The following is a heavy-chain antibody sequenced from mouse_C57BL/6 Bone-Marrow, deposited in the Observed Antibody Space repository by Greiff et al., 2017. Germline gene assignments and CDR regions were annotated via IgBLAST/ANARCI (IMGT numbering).Heavy chain of an antibody. J-gene: IGHJ4*01. V-gene: IGHV10-1*01. CDR2: ISSTSNNYAT. D-gene: IGHD2-4*01. Sequence: DVMLVESGGGLVLPKGSLKLSCEASGFSFNTYAMNWVRQAPGKGLEWVARISSTSNNYATYYADSGKDRFTISREESESMLYLQMNNVKSEDTAMYYCVRGVYYDCEDSMDYWGQGTSVTVSS. CDR3: VRGVYYDCEDSMDY. CDR1: GFSFNTYA.